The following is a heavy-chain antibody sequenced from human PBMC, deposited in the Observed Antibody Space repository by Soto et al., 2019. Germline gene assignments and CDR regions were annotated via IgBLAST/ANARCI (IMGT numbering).Heavy chain of an antibody. D-gene: IGHD6-13*01. CDR1: GGTFSSYA. J-gene: IGHJ3*02. Sequence: SVKVSCKASGGTFSSYAISWVRQAPGQGLEWMGGIIPIFGTANYAQKFQGRVTITADESTSTAYMGLSSLRSEDTAVYYCASGYSSSWSQIGAFDIWGQGTMVTVSS. CDR3: ASGYSSSWSQIGAFDI. CDR2: IIPIFGTA. V-gene: IGHV1-69*13.